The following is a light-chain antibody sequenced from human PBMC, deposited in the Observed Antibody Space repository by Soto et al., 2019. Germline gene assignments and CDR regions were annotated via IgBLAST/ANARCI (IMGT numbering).Light chain of an antibody. CDR2: EVS. Sequence: QSALTQPASVSGAPGQSITISCTGTSSDVGGSNYVSWYQQHPGKAPKLMIYEVSNRPSGVSNRFSGSKSGNTASLTISGLQAEDEADYYCSSYTSSSTFPYVFGTGTKVTVL. CDR1: SSDVGGSNY. J-gene: IGLJ1*01. CDR3: SSYTSSSTFPYV. V-gene: IGLV2-14*01.